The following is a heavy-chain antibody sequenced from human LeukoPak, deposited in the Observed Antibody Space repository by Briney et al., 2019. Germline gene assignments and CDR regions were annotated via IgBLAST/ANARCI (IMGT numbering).Heavy chain of an antibody. J-gene: IGHJ4*02. V-gene: IGHV4-34*01. CDR3: ARKDDYGGNSGFYFDY. CDR1: GGSFSGYY. CDR2: INHSGST. D-gene: IGHD4-17*01. Sequence: SETLSLTCAVYGGSFSGYYWSWIRQPPGKGLEWIGEINHSGSTNYNPSLKSRVTISVDTSKNQFSLKLSSVTAADTAVYYCARKDDYGGNSGFYFDYWGQGTLATVSS.